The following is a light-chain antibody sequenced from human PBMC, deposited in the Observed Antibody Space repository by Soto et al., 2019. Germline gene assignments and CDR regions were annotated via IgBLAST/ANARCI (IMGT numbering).Light chain of an antibody. J-gene: IGLJ1*01. CDR2: DVS. V-gene: IGLV2-18*02. Sequence: QSALTHPPSVSGSPGQSVAISCTGTGSDVGSNHRVPWYQQPPGSAPKLIIYDVSNRPSAIPDRFSGSKSANTASLTISGLQTEDEADYYCSSYTTSNTYVFGTGTKVTVL. CDR3: SSYTTSNTYV. CDR1: GSDVGSNHR.